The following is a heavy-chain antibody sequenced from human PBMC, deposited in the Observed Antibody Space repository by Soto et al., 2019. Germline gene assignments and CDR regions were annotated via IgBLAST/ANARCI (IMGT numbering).Heavy chain of an antibody. D-gene: IGHD7-27*01. CDR3: ARPPTANLDAFEI. CDR1: GGSISSRSYY. Sequence: PSSTLSLTCTVSGGSISSRSYYWGWIRQPPGKGLEWIASIYYSGLSYYNPSLKSRVSISADTSKNQFSLKLNSVTAADTAVYYCARPPTANLDAFEIWGQGTQVTVSS. V-gene: IGHV4-39*01. J-gene: IGHJ3*02. CDR2: IYYSGLS.